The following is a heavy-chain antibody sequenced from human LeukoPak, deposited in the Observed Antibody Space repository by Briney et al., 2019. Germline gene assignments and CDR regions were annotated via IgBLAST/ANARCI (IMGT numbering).Heavy chain of an antibody. CDR1: GGSFSRYY. Sequence: SETLSLTCAVYGGSFSRYYWSWIRQSPGKGLEWIAEIDHRGDTNYNPSVKSRVTTSVDTSKNQFSLKVRSLSAADTAVYYCARGATISETGYFDFWGQGTTVTVSS. CDR2: IDHRGDT. D-gene: IGHD5-24*01. J-gene: IGHJ4*03. CDR3: ARGATISETGYFDF. V-gene: IGHV4-34*01.